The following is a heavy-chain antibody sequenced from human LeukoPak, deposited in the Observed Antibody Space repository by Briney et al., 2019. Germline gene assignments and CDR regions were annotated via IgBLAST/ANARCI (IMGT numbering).Heavy chain of an antibody. CDR1: GYTFGAYY. J-gene: IGHJ5*02. CDR3: ARDGRYFDWTYNWFDP. D-gene: IGHD3-9*01. CDR2: ISTYNGNT. V-gene: IGHV1-18*04. Sequence: ASVKVSCKASGYTFGAYYMYWVRQAPGQGLEWMGWISTYNGNTNYAQKLQGRVSMTTDTSTSTAYMELSRLRSDDTAVYYCARDGRYFDWTYNWFDPWGQGTLVTVSS.